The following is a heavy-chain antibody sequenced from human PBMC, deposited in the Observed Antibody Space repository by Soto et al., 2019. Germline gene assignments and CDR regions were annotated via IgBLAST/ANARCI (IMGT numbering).Heavy chain of an antibody. Sequence: QVQLVESGGGVVQPGRSLRLSCAASGFTFSSYAMHWVRQAPGKGLEWVAVISYDGSNKYYADSVKGRFTISRDNSKNTLYLQMNSLRAEDTAVYYCARVVVPAAMWPYYYYGMDVWGQGTTVTVSS. D-gene: IGHD2-2*01. J-gene: IGHJ6*02. CDR2: ISYDGSNK. CDR3: ARVVVPAAMWPYYYYGMDV. CDR1: GFTFSSYA. V-gene: IGHV3-30-3*01.